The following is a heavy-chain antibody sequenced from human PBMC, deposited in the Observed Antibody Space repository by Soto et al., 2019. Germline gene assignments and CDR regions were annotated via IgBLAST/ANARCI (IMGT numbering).Heavy chain of an antibody. D-gene: IGHD1-1*01. CDR2: IIPIFGTA. J-gene: IGHJ6*02. V-gene: IGHV1-69*13. CDR3: ARDRDNWNDAYYYYGMDV. Sequence: SVKVSCKASGGTFSSYAISWVRQAPGQGLEWMGGIIPIFGTANYAQKFQGRVTITADESTSTAYMELSSLRSEDTAVYYCARDRDNWNDAYYYYGMDVWGQGTTVTVSS. CDR1: GGTFSSYA.